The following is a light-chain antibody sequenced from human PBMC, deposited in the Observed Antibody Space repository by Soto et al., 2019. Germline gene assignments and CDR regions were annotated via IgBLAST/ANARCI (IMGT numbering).Light chain of an antibody. CDR2: GNS. CDR3: QSYDSSLRGYV. V-gene: IGLV1-40*01. Sequence: QSVLTQPPSVSGAPGQRVTISWTGSSSNIGAAYDVHWYQQSPRTAPKLLIYGNSNRPSGVPDRFSGSKSGTSASLAITGLQAEDEADYYCQSYDSSLRGYVFGTGTNLTVL. J-gene: IGLJ1*01. CDR1: SSNIGAAYD.